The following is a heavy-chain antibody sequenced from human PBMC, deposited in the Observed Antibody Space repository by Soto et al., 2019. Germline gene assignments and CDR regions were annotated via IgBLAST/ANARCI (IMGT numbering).Heavy chain of an antibody. J-gene: IGHJ4*02. Sequence: TSETLSLTCTVPGGSISSYCLSWIRQPPGKGLEWIGYIYYSGGTNYNPSLKSRVTISVDTSKKQFSLKLSSVTAADTAVYYCAREALRPAALDYWGQGTLVTVSS. CDR3: AREALRPAALDY. CDR2: IYYSGGT. CDR1: GGSISSYC. V-gene: IGHV4-59*12. D-gene: IGHD2-2*01.